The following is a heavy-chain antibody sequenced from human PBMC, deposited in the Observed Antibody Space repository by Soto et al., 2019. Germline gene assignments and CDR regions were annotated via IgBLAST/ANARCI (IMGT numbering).Heavy chain of an antibody. J-gene: IGHJ6*02. D-gene: IGHD3-16*01. CDR1: GFTFSNAW. CDR3: TRIFGGSAYGMDV. CDR2: IKSKYDGGTT. Sequence: EVQLVESGGGLVKPGGSLRLSCAASGFTFSNAWMSWVRQAPGKGLEWVGRIKSKYDGGTTDYAAPVKSRFTISRDDSKNTLYVQMNSLKTEDTALYDCTRIFGGSAYGMDVWGHGTTVTVSS. V-gene: IGHV3-15*01.